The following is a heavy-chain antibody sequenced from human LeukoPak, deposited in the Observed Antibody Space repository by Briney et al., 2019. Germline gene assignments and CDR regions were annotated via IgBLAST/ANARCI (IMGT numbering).Heavy chain of an antibody. CDR3: AREYRGEYYFAY. V-gene: IGHV3-66*01. D-gene: IGHD3-10*01. CDR2: IYSGGST. CDR1: GFTVSSNY. Sequence: GGSLRLSCAASGFTVSSNYMSWVRQAPGKGLEWVSVIYSGGSTYYADSVKGRFTISRGNSKNTLYLQMNSLRAEDTAVYYCAREYRGEYYFAYWGQGTLVTVSS. J-gene: IGHJ4*02.